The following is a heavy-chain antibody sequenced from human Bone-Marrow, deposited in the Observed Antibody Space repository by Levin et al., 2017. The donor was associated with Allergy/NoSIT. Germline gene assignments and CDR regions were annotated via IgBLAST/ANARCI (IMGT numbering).Heavy chain of an antibody. D-gene: IGHD2-15*01. J-gene: IGHJ4*02. CDR2: IRGSGSGT. Sequence: QSGGSLRLSCAASGFTFSSYAMSWVRQAPGKGLEWVSGIRGSGSGTYYADSVKGRFTISRDNSKNTLVLQMNSLRAEDTAVYYCAKGSSGYCSGYTCYFFDYWGQGTLVTVSS. V-gene: IGHV3-23*01. CDR1: GFTFSSYA. CDR3: AKGSSGYCSGYTCYFFDY.